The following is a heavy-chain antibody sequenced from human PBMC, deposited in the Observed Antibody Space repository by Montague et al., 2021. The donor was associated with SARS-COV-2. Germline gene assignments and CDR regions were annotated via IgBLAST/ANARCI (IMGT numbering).Heavy chain of an antibody. V-gene: IGHV4-39*01. Sequence: SETLSLTCSVSGGSISSCDFFWIWIPQPPGLGLVGIVYIYSDGRTQYNPSLKIPVFISAYMSRSLFSLELKSVTAADTAVYYRARQRRDDSRWERNYYSDSWGQGTLVTVSS. D-gene: IGHD1-26*01. CDR3: ARQRRDDSRWERNYYSDS. CDR2: IYSDGRT. CDR1: GGSISSCDFF. J-gene: IGHJ4*02.